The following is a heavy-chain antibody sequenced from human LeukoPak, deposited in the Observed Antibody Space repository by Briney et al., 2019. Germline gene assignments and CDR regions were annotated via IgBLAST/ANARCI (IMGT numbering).Heavy chain of an antibody. D-gene: IGHD2-15*01. J-gene: IGHJ3*02. Sequence: GGSLRLSCAASGFTFSSYSMNWVRQAPGKGLEWVSAISGSGGSTYYADSVKGRFTIPRDNSKNTLYLQMNSLRAEDTAVYYCAKNYASGYSDAFDIWGQGTMVTVSS. CDR1: GFTFSSYS. V-gene: IGHV3-23*01. CDR2: ISGSGGST. CDR3: AKNYASGYSDAFDI.